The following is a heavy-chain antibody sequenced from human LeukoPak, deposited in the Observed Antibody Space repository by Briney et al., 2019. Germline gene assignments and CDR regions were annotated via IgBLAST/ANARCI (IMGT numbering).Heavy chain of an antibody. J-gene: IGHJ6*02. D-gene: IGHD3-22*01. Sequence: GGSLRLSCAASGFTFSSYAMHWVRQAPGKGLEWVAVISYDGSNKYYADSVKGRFTISRDNSKNTLCLQMNSLRAEDTAVYYCAKDEYYYDSSGYYDHGDYYYYYGMDVWGQGTTVTVSS. CDR1: GFTFSSYA. V-gene: IGHV3-30-3*01. CDR3: AKDEYYYDSSGYYDHGDYYYYYGMDV. CDR2: ISYDGSNK.